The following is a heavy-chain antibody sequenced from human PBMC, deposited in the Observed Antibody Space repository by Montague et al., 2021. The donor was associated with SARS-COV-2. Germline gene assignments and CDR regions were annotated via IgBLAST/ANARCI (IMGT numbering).Heavy chain of an antibody. D-gene: IGHD7-27*01. Sequence: CAISGDSVSSRTAAWYWIRQSPSRGLEWLGRTIYRSTFYHDYAPSAKSRIIINADTSKNQFSLQLSSVTPDDTAVYYCASDSELGNEALDIWGRGTMVTVSS. J-gene: IGHJ3*02. CDR3: ASDSELGNEALDI. CDR1: GDSVSSRTAA. CDR2: TIYRSTFYH. V-gene: IGHV6-1*01.